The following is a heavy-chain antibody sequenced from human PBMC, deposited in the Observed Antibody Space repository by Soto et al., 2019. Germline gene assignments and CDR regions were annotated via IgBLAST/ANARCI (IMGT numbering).Heavy chain of an antibody. CDR2: ISSSSSYI. V-gene: IGHV3-21*01. D-gene: IGHD6-13*01. CDR3: ARDGSIAAAGTGALHYYYYYGMDV. J-gene: IGHJ6*02. CDR1: GFTFSSYS. Sequence: LRLSCAASGFTFSSYSMNWVRQAPGKGLEWVSSISSSSSYIYYADSVKGRFTISRDNAKNSLYLQMNSLRAEDTAVYYCARDGSIAAAGTGALHYYYYYGMDVWGQGTTVTVSS.